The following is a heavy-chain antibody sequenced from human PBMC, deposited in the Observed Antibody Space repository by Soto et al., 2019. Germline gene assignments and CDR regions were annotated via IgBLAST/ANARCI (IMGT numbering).Heavy chain of an antibody. CDR3: ARVLSKVGATTSSYYYYGMDV. CDR2: IFYSGST. D-gene: IGHD1-26*01. CDR1: GGSISSYY. Sequence: PSETLSLTCTVSGGSISSYYWSWIRQPPGKGLEWIGYIFYSGSTNYNPSLKSRVTISVDTSKNQFSLKLSSVTAADTAVYYCARVLSKVGATTSSYYYYGMDVWGQGTTVTVS. J-gene: IGHJ6*02. V-gene: IGHV4-59*01.